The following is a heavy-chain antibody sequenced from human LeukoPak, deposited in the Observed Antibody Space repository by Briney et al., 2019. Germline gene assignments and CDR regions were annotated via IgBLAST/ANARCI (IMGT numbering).Heavy chain of an antibody. Sequence: SETLSLTCTVSGGSISSSSYYWGWIRQPPGNGLEWIGSIYYSGSTYYNPSLKSRVTMSVDTSKNQFSLKLSSVTAADTAVYYCARGTSDAFDIWGQGTMVTVSS. V-gene: IGHV4-39*07. CDR2: IYYSGST. J-gene: IGHJ3*02. D-gene: IGHD2-2*01. CDR3: ARGTSDAFDI. CDR1: GGSISSSSYY.